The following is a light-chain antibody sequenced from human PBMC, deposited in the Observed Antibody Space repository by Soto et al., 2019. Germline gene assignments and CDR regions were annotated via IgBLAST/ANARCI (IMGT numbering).Light chain of an antibody. CDR2: EDN. CDR3: GTWDSSLSVFV. V-gene: IGLV1-51*02. J-gene: IGLJ1*01. CDR1: SSNIGKNY. Sequence: QAVVTQPPSVSAAPGQKVTFSCSGSSSNIGKNYVSWYQQVPGTAPKLLIYEDNKRRSGIPDRFSGSKSGTSATLGITGLQTGDEADYYCGTWDSSLSVFVFGTGTKLTVL.